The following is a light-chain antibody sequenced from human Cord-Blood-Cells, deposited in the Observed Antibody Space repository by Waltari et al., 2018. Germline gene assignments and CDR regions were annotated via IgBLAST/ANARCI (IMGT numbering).Light chain of an antibody. CDR2: GAS. Sequence: EIVLTQSPCTLSLSPGERATLSCRASQRVSSSYLAWDQQKPGHATRLLIYGASSRAPGIPDRFSGSGSGTGFTLTISRLEPEDFAVYYCQQYGSSPFTFGPGTKVDIK. V-gene: IGKV3-20*01. CDR1: QRVSSSY. CDR3: QQYGSSPFT. J-gene: IGKJ3*01.